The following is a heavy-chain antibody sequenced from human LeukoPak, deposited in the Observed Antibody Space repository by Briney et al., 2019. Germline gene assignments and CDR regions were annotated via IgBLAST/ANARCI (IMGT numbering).Heavy chain of an antibody. CDR2: FYPGDSAT. CDR1: GYSFTSYW. Sequence: GESLKISCKGSGYSFTSYWVGWVRRMSGKGLEWVGFFYPGDSATRYRPSFQGHVTISADKSISTSYLQWSSLKASDTATYYCVMTLVGSNLRFDYWGQGTLVTVSS. CDR3: VMTLVGSNLRFDY. J-gene: IGHJ4*02. V-gene: IGHV5-51*01. D-gene: IGHD1-26*01.